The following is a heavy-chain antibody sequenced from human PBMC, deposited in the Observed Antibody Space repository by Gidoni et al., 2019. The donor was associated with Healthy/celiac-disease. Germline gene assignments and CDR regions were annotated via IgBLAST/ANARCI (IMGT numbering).Heavy chain of an antibody. J-gene: IGHJ4*02. V-gene: IGHV1-58*01. CDR3: AAALAYCGGDCYSTDY. D-gene: IGHD2-21*02. CDR1: GFTFTSSA. Sequence: QMQLVQSGPEVKKPGTSVKVSCKASGFTFTSSAVQWVRQARGQRLEWIGWIVVGSGNTNYAQKFQERVTITRDMSTSTAYMELSSLRSEDTAVYYCAAALAYCGGDCYSTDYWGQGTLVTVSS. CDR2: IVVGSGNT.